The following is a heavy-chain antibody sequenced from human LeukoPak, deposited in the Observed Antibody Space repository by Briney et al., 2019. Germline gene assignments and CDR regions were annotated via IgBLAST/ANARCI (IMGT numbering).Heavy chain of an antibody. Sequence: ASVKVSCKASGYTFTSFYVHWVRQAPGQGLEWLGIINPSGGSTSYTQKFRGRVTMTRDTSTSTVYMELSSLRSEDTAVYYCARALYGSGHYYMDVWGKGTTVIVSS. J-gene: IGHJ6*03. V-gene: IGHV1-46*01. CDR2: INPSGGST. CDR3: ARALYGSGHYYMDV. CDR1: GYTFTSFY. D-gene: IGHD3-10*01.